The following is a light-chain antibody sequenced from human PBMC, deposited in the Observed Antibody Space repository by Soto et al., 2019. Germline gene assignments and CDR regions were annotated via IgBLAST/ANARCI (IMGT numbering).Light chain of an antibody. Sequence: DIQMTQSPSSLSASVGDRVTITCRTSQTITNYLNWYQQKPGKAPKLLIYAASNLQSGVPSRFSGSGSGTDFTLTISSLQPEDFATYHCQQTYSTAQTFGQGTKVDIK. CDR3: QQTYSTAQT. CDR1: QTITNY. J-gene: IGKJ1*01. CDR2: AAS. V-gene: IGKV1-39*01.